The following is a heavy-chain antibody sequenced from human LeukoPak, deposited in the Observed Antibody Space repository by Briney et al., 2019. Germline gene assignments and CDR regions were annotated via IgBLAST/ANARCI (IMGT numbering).Heavy chain of an antibody. CDR3: AKGPNSGDD. CDR1: GFTFSSYA. D-gene: IGHD4-23*01. Sequence: GGSLSLSCAASGFTFSSYAMRWVRQAPGKGLEWVSVISGSGGSTYYADSVKGRFTISRDNSKNTLYLQMNSLRAEDTAVYYCAKGPNSGDDWGQGTLATVSS. CDR2: ISGSGGST. V-gene: IGHV3-23*01. J-gene: IGHJ4*02.